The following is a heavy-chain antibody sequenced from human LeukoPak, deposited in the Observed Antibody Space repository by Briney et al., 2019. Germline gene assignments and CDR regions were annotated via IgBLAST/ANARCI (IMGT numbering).Heavy chain of an antibody. CDR1: GFTFSNYW. CDR2: IKNDGSTA. CDR3: AKSDWFDP. V-gene: IGHV3-74*01. Sequence: PGGSLRLSCATSGFTFSNYWMSWLRHAPGKGLVWVSRIKNDGSTATYAESVKGRFTISRDNARNTLYLQMNSLRVDDTAVYYCAKSDWFDPWGRGILVTVSS. J-gene: IGHJ5*02.